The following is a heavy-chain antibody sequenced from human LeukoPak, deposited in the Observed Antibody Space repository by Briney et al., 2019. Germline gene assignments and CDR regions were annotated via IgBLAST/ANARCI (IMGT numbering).Heavy chain of an antibody. CDR3: VKDPGSSGSGYYDY. D-gene: IGHD6-19*01. J-gene: IGHJ4*02. CDR1: GFTFSNYA. V-gene: IGHV3-64D*06. CDR2: ISSNGGST. Sequence: GGSRRLFCSASGFTFSNYAIHWVRQAPGKGLEYVSAISSNGGSTYYADSVKGRFTISRDNSKNTLYLQMSSLRPEDTAVYYCVKDPGSSGSGYYDYWGQGTLVTVSS.